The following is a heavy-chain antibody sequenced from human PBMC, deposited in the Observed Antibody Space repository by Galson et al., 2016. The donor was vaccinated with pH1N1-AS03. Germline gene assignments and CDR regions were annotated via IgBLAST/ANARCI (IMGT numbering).Heavy chain of an antibody. CDR1: GVSARSDY. D-gene: IGHD2-15*01. CDR3: AKYCRGTKCYGRFDP. J-gene: IGHJ5*02. CDR2: ISDSGTT. V-gene: IGHV4-59*02. Sequence: ETLSLTCTVSGVSARSDYWSWVRQPPGKGLEWIAYISDSGTTNYNPSLKSRVTISVDTSKNQFSLRLSSVTAADTAVYYCAKYCRGTKCYGRFDPWGQGTLVTVSS.